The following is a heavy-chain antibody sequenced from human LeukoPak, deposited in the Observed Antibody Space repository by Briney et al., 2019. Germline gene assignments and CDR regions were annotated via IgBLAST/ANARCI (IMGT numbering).Heavy chain of an antibody. CDR3: VKGGKAGYCSSTSCYGDY. J-gene: IGHJ1*01. CDR1: GFIFNSYA. CDR2: ISGSGGIT. Sequence: GGSLRLSCAASGFIFNSYAMHWVRQTPGKGLEWVSVISGSGGITYHADSVKGRFTISRDNAKNTLYLQMNTLRVEDTAVYYCVKGGKAGYCSSTSCYGDYWGQGTLVTVSS. V-gene: IGHV3-23*01. D-gene: IGHD2-2*01.